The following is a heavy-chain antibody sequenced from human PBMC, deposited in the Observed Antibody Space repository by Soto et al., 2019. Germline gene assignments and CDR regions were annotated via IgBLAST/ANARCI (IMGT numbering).Heavy chain of an antibody. CDR2: ISAYNGDT. J-gene: IGHJ1*01. D-gene: IGHD6-13*01. V-gene: IGHV1-18*01. CDR3: VRGASSLPGFY. CDR1: GYTFTSYG. Sequence: QVQLVQSGSEVKKPGASVKVSCKASGYTFTSYGISWVRQAPGQGLEWMGWISAYNGDTNYVQRLQGRVTMATDTSTSTAYMELRSLRSDDTAVYFCVRGASSLPGFYWGQGTLVTVSS.